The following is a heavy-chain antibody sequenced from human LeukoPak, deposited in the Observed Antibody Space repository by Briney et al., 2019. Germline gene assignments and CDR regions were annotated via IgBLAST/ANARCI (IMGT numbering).Heavy chain of an antibody. V-gene: IGHV3-9*01. CDR1: GFTFEHYA. CDR2: ISGSGGSI. D-gene: IGHD2-2*01. J-gene: IGHJ4*02. CDR3: AKDRAPAPRGYFDS. Sequence: GRSLRLSCTVSGFTFEHYAVHWVRQAPGKGLEWVSTISGSGGSIGYADSVKGRFTISRDNARDSLYLQMTSLRAEDTAWYYCAKDRAPAPRGYFDSWGQGTLVTVSS.